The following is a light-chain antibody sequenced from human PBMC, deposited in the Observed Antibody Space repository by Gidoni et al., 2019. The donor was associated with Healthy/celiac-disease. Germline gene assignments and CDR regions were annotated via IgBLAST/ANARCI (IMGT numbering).Light chain of an antibody. J-gene: IGKJ1*01. Sequence: DIQMTQSPSTLSASVGDRVTITCRASQSISSWLAWYQQKPGKAPKLLISKASSLESGVPPRFSGSVSETEFTLTISSLQPDDFATYYCQHYRTFGQGTKVEIK. CDR3: QHYRT. CDR2: KAS. V-gene: IGKV1-5*03. CDR1: QSISSW.